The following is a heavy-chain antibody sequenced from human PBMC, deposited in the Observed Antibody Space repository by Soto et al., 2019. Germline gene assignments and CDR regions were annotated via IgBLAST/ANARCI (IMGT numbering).Heavy chain of an antibody. Sequence: ASVKVSCKVSGYTLTELSMHWVRQAPGKGLEWMGGFDPEDGETIYAQKFQGRVTMTEDTSTDTAYMELSSLRSEDTAVYYCARGNELWFGELLGASAFDIWGQGTMVTVSS. CDR1: GYTLTELS. V-gene: IGHV1-24*01. CDR2: FDPEDGET. J-gene: IGHJ3*02. D-gene: IGHD3-10*01. CDR3: ARGNELWFGELLGASAFDI.